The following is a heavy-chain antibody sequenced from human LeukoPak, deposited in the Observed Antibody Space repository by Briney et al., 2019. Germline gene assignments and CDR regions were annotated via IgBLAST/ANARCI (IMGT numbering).Heavy chain of an antibody. CDR2: INHSGST. CDR1: GGSFSGYY. J-gene: IGHJ4*02. CDR3: ASGRPLGFDY. V-gene: IGHV4-34*01. Sequence: SETLSLTCAVYGGSFSGYYWSWIRQPPGKGLEWIGEINHSGSTNYNPSLKSRVTISVDTSKNQSSLKLSSVTAADTAVYYCASGRPLGFDYWGQGTLVTVSS. D-gene: IGHD7-27*01.